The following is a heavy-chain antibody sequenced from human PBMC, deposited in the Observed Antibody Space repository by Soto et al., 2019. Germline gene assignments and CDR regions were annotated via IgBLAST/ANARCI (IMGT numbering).Heavy chain of an antibody. Sequence: GGSLRLSCAASGFTFSSYAMSWVRQAPGKGLEWVSAISGGGGSTYYADSVKGRFTISRDNSKNTLYLQMNSLRAEDTAVYYCATSGIEVGGTYPYYFDYWGQGTLVTVSS. CDR2: ISGGGGST. D-gene: IGHD1-26*01. CDR1: GFTFSSYA. J-gene: IGHJ4*02. V-gene: IGHV3-23*01. CDR3: ATSGIEVGGTYPYYFDY.